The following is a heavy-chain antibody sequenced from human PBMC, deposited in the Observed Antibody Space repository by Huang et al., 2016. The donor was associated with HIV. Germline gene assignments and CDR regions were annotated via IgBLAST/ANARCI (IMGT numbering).Heavy chain of an antibody. J-gene: IGHJ6*02. Sequence: QLQLQESGPGLVKPSETLSLTCTVSGVSISNSRYYWGWIRQPPGKGLEYIGSIYYSGGTYYNPSLKSRITAVYYCSRQDEKGYCAGDCSNHYYFGLDVWGHGTTVTVS. V-gene: IGHV4-39*01. CDR2: IYYSGGT. CDR1: GVSISNSRYY. CDR3: V. D-gene: IGHD2-21*02.